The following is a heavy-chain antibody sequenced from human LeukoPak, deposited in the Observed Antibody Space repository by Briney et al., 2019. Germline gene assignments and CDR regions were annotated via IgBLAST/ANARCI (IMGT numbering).Heavy chain of an antibody. CDR2: ISHDGSSK. CDR1: GFTFSTYA. D-gene: IGHD1-26*01. V-gene: IGHV3-30*18. J-gene: IGHJ3*02. CDR3: AKDYLGASHTFDI. Sequence: GGSLRLSCAASGFTFSTYAMSWVRQAPGKGLEWVAVISHDGSSKHYADPVKGRFTISRDTSKNTLYLQMTSLRGEDTAVYYCAKDYLGASHTFDIWGQGTMVTVSS.